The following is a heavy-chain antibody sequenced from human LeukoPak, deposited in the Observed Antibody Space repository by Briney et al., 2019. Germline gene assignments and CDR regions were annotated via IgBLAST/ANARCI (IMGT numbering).Heavy chain of an antibody. D-gene: IGHD1-26*01. CDR1: GYTFTSYD. CDR2: ISPYNGNT. CDR3: ARISGGYYGYFFDH. J-gene: IGHJ4*02. V-gene: IGHV1-18*01. Sequence: ASVKVSCKASGYTFTSYDINWVRQATGQGLEWMGWISPYNGNTNYAQKFQGRVTMTTETSTSTAYMELRSLRSDDTAVYLCARISGGYYGYFFDHWGQGTLVTVSS.